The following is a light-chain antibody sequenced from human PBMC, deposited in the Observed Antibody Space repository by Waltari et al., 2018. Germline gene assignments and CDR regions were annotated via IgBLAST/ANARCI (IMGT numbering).Light chain of an antibody. CDR3: SSFTRTNSWV. Sequence: HSALAQPASVSGSPGQSITISCTGTSSDVGGYNYVSWYQQHPGKAPRLMSYDVNNRPSGVSNRVSGSKSGNTASRTISGRQAEDEADYYCSSFTRTNSWVFGGGTKLTVL. CDR2: DVN. V-gene: IGLV2-14*03. CDR1: SSDVGGYNY. J-gene: IGLJ3*02.